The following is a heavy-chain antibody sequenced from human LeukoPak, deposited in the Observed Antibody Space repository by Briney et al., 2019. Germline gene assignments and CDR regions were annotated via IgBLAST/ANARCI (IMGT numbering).Heavy chain of an antibody. D-gene: IGHD1-26*01. J-gene: IGHJ6*03. CDR3: ATRSIKEPYYYYYMDV. Sequence: ASVKVSCKVSGYTLTELSMHWVRQAPGKGPEWMGGFDPEDGETIYAQKFQGRVTMTEDTSTDTAYMELSSLSSEDTAVYYCATRSIKEPYYYYYMDVWGKGTTVTVSS. CDR1: GYTLTELS. V-gene: IGHV1-24*01. CDR2: FDPEDGET.